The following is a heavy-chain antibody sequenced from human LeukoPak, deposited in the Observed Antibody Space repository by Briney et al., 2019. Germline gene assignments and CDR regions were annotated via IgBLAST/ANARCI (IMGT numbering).Heavy chain of an antibody. CDR3: ARGPLGGYDFWSGYRTYNWFDP. CDR1: GGSFSGYY. D-gene: IGHD3-3*01. J-gene: IGHJ5*02. V-gene: IGHV4-34*01. CDR2: INHSGST. Sequence: SETLSLTCAVYGGSFSGYYWSWIRQPPGKGLEWIGEINHSGSTNYNPSLKSRVTISVDTSKNQFSLKLSSVTAADTAVYYCARGPLGGYDFWSGYRTYNWFDPWGQGTLATVSS.